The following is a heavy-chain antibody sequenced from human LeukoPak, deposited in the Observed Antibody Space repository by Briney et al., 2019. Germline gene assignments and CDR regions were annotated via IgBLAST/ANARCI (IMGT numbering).Heavy chain of an antibody. Sequence: GGSLRLSCAASGFTASSNYMSWVLQAPGKGLEWVANIKQDGSEKYYVDSVKGRFTISRDNSKSSLYLQMNSLRAEDTAMYYCVRQVEGFDPWGQGTLVTVSS. V-gene: IGHV3-7*01. D-gene: IGHD1-1*01. J-gene: IGHJ5*02. CDR3: VRQVEGFDP. CDR1: GFTASSNY. CDR2: IKQDGSEK.